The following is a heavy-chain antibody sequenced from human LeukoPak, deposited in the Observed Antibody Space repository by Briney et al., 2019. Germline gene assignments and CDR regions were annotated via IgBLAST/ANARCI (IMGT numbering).Heavy chain of an antibody. CDR1: GGSFSGYY. CDR2: INHSGST. V-gene: IGHV4-34*01. CDR3: ARGKWLRSSFDY. D-gene: IGHD5-12*01. Sequence: SETLSLTCAVYGGSFSGYYWSWIRQPPGKGLEWIGEINHSGSTNYNPSLKSRVTISVDTSKNQFSLKLSSVTAADTAVYYCARGKWLRSSFDYWGRGTLVTVSS. J-gene: IGHJ4*02.